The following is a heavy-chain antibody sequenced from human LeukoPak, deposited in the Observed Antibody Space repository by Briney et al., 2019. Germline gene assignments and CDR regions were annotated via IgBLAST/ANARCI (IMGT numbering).Heavy chain of an antibody. CDR1: GYTFTSYH. J-gene: IGHJ3*02. D-gene: IGHD3-10*01. V-gene: IGHV1-46*01. CDR2: INPSGGST. Sequence: GASVKVSCKASGYTFTSYHMHWVRQAPGQGLEWMGIINPSGGSTSYAQKFQGRVTMTRDTSTSTVYMELSSLRSEDTAVYYCARDSTPLLWFGELGPDIWGQGTMVTVST. CDR3: ARDSTPLLWFGELGPDI.